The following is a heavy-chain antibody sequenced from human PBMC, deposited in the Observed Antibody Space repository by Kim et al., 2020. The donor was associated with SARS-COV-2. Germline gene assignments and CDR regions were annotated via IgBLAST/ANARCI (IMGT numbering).Heavy chain of an antibody. CDR2: IYSGGST. V-gene: IGHV3-53*01. Sequence: GGSLRLSCAASGFTVSSNYMSWVRQAPGKGLEWVSVIYSGGSTYYADSVKGRFTISRNNSNNTLYLQMNSLRAEDTAVYYCARGEWVNDFYGMDVGGQGTTVTVSS. CDR3: ARGEWVNDFYGMDV. D-gene: IGHD3-3*01. CDR1: GFTVSSNY. J-gene: IGHJ6*02.